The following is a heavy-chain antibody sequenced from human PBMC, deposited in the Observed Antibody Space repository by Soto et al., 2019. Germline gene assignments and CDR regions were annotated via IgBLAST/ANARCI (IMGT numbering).Heavy chain of an antibody. CDR2: VYYSGST. D-gene: IGHD3-22*01. Sequence: SETLSLTCTVSGGSIRSSSSYWGWIRQPPGKGLEWIATVYYSGSTYYNPSLKSRVMVSVDTSTNQFSLWLNSVTAADTAVYYCARHLDYYDSSSYFDFWGQGTLVTVSS. CDR1: GGSIRSSSSY. J-gene: IGHJ4*02. CDR3: ARHLDYYDSSSYFDF. V-gene: IGHV4-39*01.